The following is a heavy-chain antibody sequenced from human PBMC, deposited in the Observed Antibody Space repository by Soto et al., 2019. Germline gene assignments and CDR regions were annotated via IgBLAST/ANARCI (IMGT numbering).Heavy chain of an antibody. V-gene: IGHV4-39*01. Sequence: QLQLQESGPGLVKPSETLSLTCTVSGGSISSSSYYWGWIRQPPGKGLEWIGSIYYSGSTYYNPSLKSRVTISVDTSKNQFSLKLISVTAADTAVYYCATFSSGWYYFDYWGQGTLVTVSS. CDR1: GGSISSSSYY. J-gene: IGHJ4*02. CDR2: IYYSGST. CDR3: ATFSSGWYYFDY. D-gene: IGHD6-19*01.